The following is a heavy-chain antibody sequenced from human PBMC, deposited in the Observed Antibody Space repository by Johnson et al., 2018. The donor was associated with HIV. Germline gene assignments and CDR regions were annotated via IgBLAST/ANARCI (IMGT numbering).Heavy chain of an antibody. V-gene: IGHV3-30*02. J-gene: IGHJ3*02. CDR3: AKEGSRGTVTQAPDAFDI. D-gene: IGHD4-17*01. CDR1: GFIFRSYG. CDR2: IWYDGSRK. Sequence: QVQLVESGGGVVQPGGSLRLSCAASGFIFRSYGMHWVRQAPGKGLEWVAFIWYDGSRKYYADSVKGRFTISRVNSKNMLYLQMNSLRVEDTAVYYCAKEGSRGTVTQAPDAFDIWGQGTVVTVSS.